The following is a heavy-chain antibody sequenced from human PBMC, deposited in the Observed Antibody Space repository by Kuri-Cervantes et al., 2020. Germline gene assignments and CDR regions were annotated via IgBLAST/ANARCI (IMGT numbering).Heavy chain of an antibody. Sequence: GGSLRLSCAASGFTFSSYGMHWVRQAPGKGLEWVAVIWYDGSNKYYADSVKGRFTISRDNSKNTLYLQMNSLRAEDTAVYYCARGMEDGDYATDYWGQGTLVTVSS. V-gene: IGHV3-33*01. CDR3: ARGMEDGDYATDY. CDR2: IWYDGSNK. CDR1: GFTFSSYG. D-gene: IGHD4-17*01. J-gene: IGHJ4*02.